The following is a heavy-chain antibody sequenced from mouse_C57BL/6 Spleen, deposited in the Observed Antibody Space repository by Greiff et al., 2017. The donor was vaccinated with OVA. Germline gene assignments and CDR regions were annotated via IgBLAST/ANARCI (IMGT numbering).Heavy chain of an antibody. D-gene: IGHD3-2*02. CDR1: GYTFTSYW. J-gene: IGHJ2*01. CDR2: IDPSDSYT. V-gene: IGHV1-69*01. Sequence: QVQLQQPGAELVTPGASVKLSCKASGYTFTSYWMHWVKQRPGQGLEWIGEIDPSDSYTNYNQKFKGKSTLTVDKSSSTAYMQLSSLTSEDSAVYYCARSGLDYWGQGTTLTVSS. CDR3: ARSGLDY.